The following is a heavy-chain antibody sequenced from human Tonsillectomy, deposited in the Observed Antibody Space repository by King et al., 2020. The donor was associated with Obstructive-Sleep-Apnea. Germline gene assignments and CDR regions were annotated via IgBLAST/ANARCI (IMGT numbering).Heavy chain of an antibody. D-gene: IGHD2-15*01. V-gene: IGHV3-33*06. Sequence: VQLVESGGGVVQPGRSLRLSCTTSGFSFSTYGMHWVRQAPGKGLEWVAAIWNDESNTYYADSVTGRFTISRDNSQNTLYLQINSLRAEDTAVYYCAKESWKYCSGGSCYFDCWGQGTLVIVSS. CDR1: GFSFSTYG. CDR2: IWNDESNT. CDR3: AKESWKYCSGGSCYFDC. J-gene: IGHJ4*02.